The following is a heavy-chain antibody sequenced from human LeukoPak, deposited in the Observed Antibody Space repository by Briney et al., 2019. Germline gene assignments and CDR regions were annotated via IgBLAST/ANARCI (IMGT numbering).Heavy chain of an antibody. CDR3: AKHMRATNTYSFFGLDV. V-gene: IGHV3-9*01. Sequence: GKSLRLSCAATGFTFEDYGMHWVRQPPGKCLEWVSSINWNGGGTDYADSVKGRFTISRDNAKNSLYLQLSSLRPEDTALYYCAKHMRATNTYSFFGLDVWGQGTTVTVSS. CDR2: INWNGGGT. J-gene: IGHJ6*02. D-gene: IGHD1-26*01. CDR1: GFTFEDYG.